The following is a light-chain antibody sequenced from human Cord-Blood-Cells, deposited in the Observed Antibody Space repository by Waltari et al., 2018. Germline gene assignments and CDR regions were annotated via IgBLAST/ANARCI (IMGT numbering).Light chain of an antibody. Sequence: QSALTQPASVSGSPGQSITIPCTGTRSDVGSYNLVSWYQQHPCKAPKLMIYEGSKRPSGVSNRFSGSKSGNTASLTISGLQAEDEADYYCCSYAGSSTFYVFGTGTKVTVL. CDR1: RSDVGSYNL. CDR3: CSYAGSSTFYV. V-gene: IGLV2-23*01. J-gene: IGLJ1*01. CDR2: EGS.